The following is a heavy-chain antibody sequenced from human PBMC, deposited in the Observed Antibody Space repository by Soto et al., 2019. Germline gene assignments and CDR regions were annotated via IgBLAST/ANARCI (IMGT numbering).Heavy chain of an antibody. Sequence: GGSLRLSCAASGFTFSSYAMSWVRQAPGKGLEWVSAISGSGGSTYYADSVKGRFTISRDNSKNTLYLQMNSLRAEDTAVYYCAKPGDALGTGLRPTVDYWGQGTLVTVSS. CDR3: AKPGDALGTGLRPTVDY. J-gene: IGHJ4*02. CDR1: GFTFSSYA. D-gene: IGHD3-9*01. CDR2: ISGSGGST. V-gene: IGHV3-23*01.